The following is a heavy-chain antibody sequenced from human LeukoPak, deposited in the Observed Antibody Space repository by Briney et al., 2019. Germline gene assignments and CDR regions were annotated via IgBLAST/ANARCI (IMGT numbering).Heavy chain of an antibody. CDR2: IYYSRTT. D-gene: IGHD2-2*01. CDR3: ARRYCSSTSCLYFDY. J-gene: IGHJ4*02. CDR1: GGSISSSSYY. V-gene: IGHV4-39*01. Sequence: SETLSLTCTVSGGSISSSSYYWGWIRQPPGKGLEWIGSIYYSRTTYYDPSLKSRVTISVDTSKNQFSLKLSSVTAADTAVYYCARRYCSSTSCLYFDYWGQGALVTVSS.